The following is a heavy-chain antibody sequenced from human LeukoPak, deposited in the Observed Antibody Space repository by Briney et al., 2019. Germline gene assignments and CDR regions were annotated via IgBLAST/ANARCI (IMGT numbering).Heavy chain of an antibody. CDR3: ARNRFFDNWHRGTDY. J-gene: IGHJ4*02. CDR2: VNYIGST. D-gene: IGHD1-1*01. V-gene: IGHV4-59*08. CDR1: AGSVSGYY. Sequence: SETLSLACTVSAGSVSGYYWTWIRQSPGKGLEWIGYVNYIGSTNYNPSLKSRLTISLDRSKNQFSLKLTSVTAADTAVYYCARNRFFDNWHRGTDYWGQGALVTVSS.